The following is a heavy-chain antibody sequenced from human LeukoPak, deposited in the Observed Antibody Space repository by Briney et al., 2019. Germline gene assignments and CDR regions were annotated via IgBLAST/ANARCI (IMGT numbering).Heavy chain of an antibody. Sequence: PGGSLRLSCAASGFTFSSYWMTWVRQAPGKGLEWVSYISSSGGTIYYADSVKGRFTISRDNAKNSLYLQMNSLRAEDTAVYYCARDGDLTPAVPFDYWGQGTLVTVSS. V-gene: IGHV3-48*04. CDR3: ARDGDLTPAVPFDY. CDR1: GFTFSSYW. J-gene: IGHJ4*02. CDR2: ISSSGGTI. D-gene: IGHD6-25*01.